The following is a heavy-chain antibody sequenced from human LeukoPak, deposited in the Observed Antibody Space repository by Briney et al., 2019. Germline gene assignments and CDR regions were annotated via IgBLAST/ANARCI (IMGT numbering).Heavy chain of an antibody. CDR3: ARGIAAAWVFFDY. Sequence: SETLSLTGTVSGGSINDYYWGWVRQPPGKGRGGGGYIYYSGSANYNPSLKRRVTVSVDTSKNQFSLNLRSVTAADTAVYYCARGIAAAWVFFDYWGQGTLVTVSS. CDR2: IYYSGSA. CDR1: GGSINDYY. D-gene: IGHD6-13*01. J-gene: IGHJ4*02. V-gene: IGHV4-59*01.